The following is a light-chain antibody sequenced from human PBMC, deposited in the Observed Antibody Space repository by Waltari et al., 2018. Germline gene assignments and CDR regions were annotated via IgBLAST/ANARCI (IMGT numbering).Light chain of an antibody. CDR1: SSDVGGYNY. V-gene: IGLV2-14*01. J-gene: IGLJ2*01. CDR2: EVS. Sequence: QSALTQPASVSGSPGQSITISCTGTSSDVGGYNYVSWYQQHPGKAPKRMIYEVSNRPSGVSNRFAGSKSGNTASLTISGLQAEDEADYYCSSYTSSSTPVVFGGGTKLTVL. CDR3: SSYTSSSTPVV.